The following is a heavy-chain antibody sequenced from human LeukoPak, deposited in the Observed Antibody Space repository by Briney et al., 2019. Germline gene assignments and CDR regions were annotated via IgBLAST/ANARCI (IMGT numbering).Heavy chain of an antibody. D-gene: IGHD2-2*01. CDR3: AGPPSPAANY. CDR2: ITGSSGHT. J-gene: IGHJ4*02. Sequence: PGGSLRLSCAASGFTFSTYGMSWVRQAPGKGLEWVSVITGSSGHTVYADSVKGRFTISRDNAKNSLYLQMNSLRAEDTAVYYCAGPPSPAANYWGQGTLVTVSS. V-gene: IGHV3-21*01. CDR1: GFTFSTYG.